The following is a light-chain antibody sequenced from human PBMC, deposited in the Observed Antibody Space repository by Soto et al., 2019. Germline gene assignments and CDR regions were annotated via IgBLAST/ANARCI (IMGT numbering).Light chain of an antibody. CDR1: SSNIGAGHD. CDR2: GNS. V-gene: IGLV1-40*01. Sequence: QSVLTQPPSVSGAAGQRVTISCTGSSSNIGAGHDVHWYQQLPGTAPKLLIYGNSNRPSGVPDRFSGSKSGTSASLAITGLKAEDEADYYCQSYDSSLSGSEVFGTGTKVTVL. CDR3: QSYDSSLSGSEV. J-gene: IGLJ1*01.